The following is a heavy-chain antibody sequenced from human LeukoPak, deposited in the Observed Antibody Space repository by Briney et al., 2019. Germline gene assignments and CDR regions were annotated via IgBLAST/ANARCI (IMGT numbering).Heavy chain of an antibody. V-gene: IGHV3-11*04. CDR2: ITNSASTI. D-gene: IGHD6-25*01. CDR1: GFTFSDYY. Sequence: GGSLRLSCAASGFTFSDYYMSWIRQAPGKGLERGSYITNSASTIYYADSGKGRFTISRDNAKNSLYLQMNSLRAEDTAVYYCARDLTATGVSDYWGQGTLVTVSS. CDR3: ARDLTATGVSDY. J-gene: IGHJ4*02.